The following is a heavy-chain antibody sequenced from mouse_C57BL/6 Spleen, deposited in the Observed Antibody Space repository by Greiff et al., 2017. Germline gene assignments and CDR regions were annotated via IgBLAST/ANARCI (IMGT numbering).Heavy chain of an antibody. CDR2: IYPGDGDT. D-gene: IGHD2-4*01. CDR3: ARRGAYDYDSWFAY. V-gene: IGHV1-80*01. CDR1: GYAFSSYW. J-gene: IGHJ3*01. Sequence: VKLMESGAELVKPGASVKISCKASGYAFSSYWMNWVKQRPGKGLEWIGQIYPGDGDTNYNGKFKGKATLTADKSSSTAYMQLSSLTSEDSAVYCCARRGAYDYDSWFAYWGQGTLVTVSA.